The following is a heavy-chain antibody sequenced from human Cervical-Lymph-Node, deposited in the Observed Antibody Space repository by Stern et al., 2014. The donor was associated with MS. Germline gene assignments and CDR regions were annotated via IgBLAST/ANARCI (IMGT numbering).Heavy chain of an antibody. V-gene: IGHV3-30*09. Sequence: VQLEESGGGVVPPGRSLRISCADSGSTFSKSAMHWVRQAPGKRLEWVAVISHDGSNKQYGDSVKGRLAISRDNSRNTLSLEIYSLRAEDTAVYYCVRTESFYYYDGMDVWGHGTTVIVSS. CDR3: VRTESFYYYDGMDV. CDR2: ISHDGSNK. J-gene: IGHJ6*02. CDR1: GSTFSKSA.